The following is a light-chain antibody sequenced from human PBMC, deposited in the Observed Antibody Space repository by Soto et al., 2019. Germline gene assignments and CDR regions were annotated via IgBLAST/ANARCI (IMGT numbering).Light chain of an antibody. CDR3: QHADSFPLIT. CDR1: QSIVSW. Sequence: DIQMTQSPSTLSASVGERVTITCRASQSIVSWLAWYQQKPGKAPKLLIYAASSLQSGVPSRFSGSGSGTDFTLTISSLQPEDFATYYCQHADSFPLITFGQGTRLEIK. V-gene: IGKV1-12*01. J-gene: IGKJ5*01. CDR2: AAS.